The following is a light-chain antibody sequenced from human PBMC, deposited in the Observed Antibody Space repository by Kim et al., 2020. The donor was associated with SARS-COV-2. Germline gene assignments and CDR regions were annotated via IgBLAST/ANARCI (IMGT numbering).Light chain of an antibody. Sequence: AAVGDRVTITCHASEHIGKSLNRHHQKGGRSPKLLIYAASELETGVPSRFSGGGSETDFILTITSLQPEDIGTYYCQQYHDAPYTFGQGTKLGI. CDR3: QQYHDAPYT. J-gene: IGKJ2*01. V-gene: IGKV1-33*01. CDR1: EHIGKS. CDR2: AAS.